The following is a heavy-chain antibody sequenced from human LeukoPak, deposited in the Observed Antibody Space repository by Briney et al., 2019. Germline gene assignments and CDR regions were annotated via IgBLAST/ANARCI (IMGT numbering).Heavy chain of an antibody. CDR1: GFTFSSYS. CDR3: ARGDIVATLPRGWFDP. J-gene: IGHJ5*02. Sequence: GGSLRLSCAASGFTFSSYSMNWVRQAPEKGLEWVSYISSNSSTIYYADSVKGRFTISRDNAKNSLYLQMNSLRDEDTAVNYCARGDIVATLPRGWFDPWGQGTLVTVSS. D-gene: IGHD5-12*01. CDR2: ISSNSSTI. V-gene: IGHV3-48*02.